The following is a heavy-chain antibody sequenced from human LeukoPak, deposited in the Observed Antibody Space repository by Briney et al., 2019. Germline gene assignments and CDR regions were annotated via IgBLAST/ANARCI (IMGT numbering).Heavy chain of an antibody. CDR2: IKQDGSEK. Sequence: GGSLRLSCEASGFIFSNYWMSWVRQAPGKGLEWVAHIKQDGSEKDYADSVKGRFTISRDNAKESLYLQMDSLRAEDTAFYYCGRGQSESNGARSDGSRYRDFDVWGRGKMVPVSS. V-gene: IGHV3-7*03. D-gene: IGHD3-22*01. CDR1: GFIFSNYW. CDR3: GRGQSESNGARSDGSRYRDFDV. J-gene: IGHJ3*01.